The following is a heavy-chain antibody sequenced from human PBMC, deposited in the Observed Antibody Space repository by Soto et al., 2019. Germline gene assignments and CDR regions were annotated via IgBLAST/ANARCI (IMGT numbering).Heavy chain of an antibody. V-gene: IGHV3-48*01. J-gene: IGHJ4*02. CDR2: ISSSGTNI. CDR3: ASPVTSWYLDYVDY. D-gene: IGHD6-13*01. Sequence: EVQLMESGGGLVQPGGSLRLSCTASGFTLSSYSINWVRQAPGKGLEWLSYISSSGTNIHYAGSVKGRFNISRDNDKNSLLLKMNNLKVENTAVYSCASPVTSWYLDYVDYWGQGTLVTVSS. CDR1: GFTLSSYS.